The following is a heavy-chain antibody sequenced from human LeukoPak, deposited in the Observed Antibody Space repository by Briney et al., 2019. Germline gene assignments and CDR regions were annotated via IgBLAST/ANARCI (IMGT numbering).Heavy chain of an antibody. J-gene: IGHJ4*02. CDR1: GFSLSRYG. CDR2: IRSSDSTT. CDR3: AKRADSSAHSFDY. D-gene: IGHD3-22*01. V-gene: IGHV3-48*04. Sequence: GGSLRLSCAASGFSLSRYGMKWVRQAPGKGLEWLSYIRSSDSTTYYADSVKGRFTISRDNAKNSLYLQMDSLRVEDTAVYYCAKRADSSAHSFDYWGQGTLVTVSS.